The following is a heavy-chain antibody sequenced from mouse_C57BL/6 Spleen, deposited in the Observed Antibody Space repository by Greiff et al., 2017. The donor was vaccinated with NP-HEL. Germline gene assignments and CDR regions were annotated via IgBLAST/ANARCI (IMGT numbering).Heavy chain of an antibody. Sequence: VQLQQPGAELVMPGASVKLSCKASGYTFTSYWMHWVQQRPGQGLEWIGEIDPSDSYTNYNQKFKGKSTLTVDKSSSTAYMQLSSLTSEDSAVYYCARNYGRSAWFAYGGQGTLVTVSA. CDR1: GYTFTSYW. V-gene: IGHV1-69*01. D-gene: IGHD1-1*01. J-gene: IGHJ3*01. CDR3: ARNYGRSAWFAY. CDR2: IDPSDSYT.